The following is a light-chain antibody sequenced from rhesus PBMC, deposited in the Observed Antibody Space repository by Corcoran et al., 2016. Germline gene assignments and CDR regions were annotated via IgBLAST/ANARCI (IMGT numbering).Light chain of an antibody. CDR1: QGISKY. V-gene: IGKV1-25*01. CDR2: DAS. CDR3: LQHNSYPLP. Sequence: DIQMTQSPSSLSASVGDTVTITCQASQGISKYLAWFQQQPGTAPKLLIYDASTLQSRVPSRFTGSGSGTECTLTISSLQPEDFATYYCLQHNSYPLPFGGGTKVELK. J-gene: IGKJ4*01.